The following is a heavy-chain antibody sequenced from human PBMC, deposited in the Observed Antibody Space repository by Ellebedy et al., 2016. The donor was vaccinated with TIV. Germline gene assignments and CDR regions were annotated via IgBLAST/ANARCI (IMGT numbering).Heavy chain of an antibody. CDR2: INEDGTKQ. D-gene: IGHD4-17*01. Sequence: GESLKISCAAPRFSFSSYWMTWVRQAPGKGLEWVANINEDGTKQHYVDSVKGRFTISRDDAGNSLYLQMNSLGAEDTAVYYCARAIYGASYLWGRGTLVTVSS. V-gene: IGHV3-7*01. J-gene: IGHJ2*01. CDR1: RFSFSSYW. CDR3: ARAIYGASYL.